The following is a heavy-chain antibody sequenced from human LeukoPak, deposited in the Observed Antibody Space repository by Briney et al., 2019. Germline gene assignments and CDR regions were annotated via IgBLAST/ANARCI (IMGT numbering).Heavy chain of an antibody. D-gene: IGHD2-2*01. Sequence: GGSLRLSCAASGFTFSSYGMHWVRQAPGKGLEWVAVIWYDGRNKYYADSVKGRFTISRDNSKNTLYLQMNSLRAEDTAVYYCARDGVDIVVVPAATYIDYWGQGTLVTVSS. CDR1: GFTFSSYG. CDR2: IWYDGRNK. CDR3: ARDGVDIVVVPAATYIDY. V-gene: IGHV3-33*01. J-gene: IGHJ4*02.